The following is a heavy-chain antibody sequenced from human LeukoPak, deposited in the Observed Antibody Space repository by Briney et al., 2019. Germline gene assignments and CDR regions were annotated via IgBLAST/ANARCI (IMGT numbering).Heavy chain of an antibody. CDR2: IQYDGSYK. V-gene: IGHV3-30*02. CDR3: AKTSDQLLYSKFDF. CDR1: GFTFSFYG. J-gene: IGHJ4*02. Sequence: GGSLRLSCATSGFTFSFYGMHWVRQAPGKGLEWVAFIQYDGSYKFYADSAQGRFSISRDNSKSTLFLQMNSLRPDDTALYYCAKTSDQLLYSKFDFWGQGTLVTVSS. D-gene: IGHD2-2*02.